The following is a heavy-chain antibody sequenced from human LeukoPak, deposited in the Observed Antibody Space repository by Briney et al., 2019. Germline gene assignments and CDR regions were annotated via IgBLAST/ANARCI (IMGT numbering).Heavy chain of an antibody. V-gene: IGHV3-48*04. CDR1: GFTFSSYS. D-gene: IGHD3-3*01. CDR3: ARDGNFWSGYYTPLGYYYMDV. Sequence: PGGSLRLSCAASGFTFSSYSMNWVRQAPGQGLEWVSYISSSSSTIYYADSVKGRFTISRDNAKNSLYLQMNSLRAEDTAVYYCARDGNFWSGYYTPLGYYYMDVWGKGTTVTVSS. J-gene: IGHJ6*03. CDR2: ISSSSSTI.